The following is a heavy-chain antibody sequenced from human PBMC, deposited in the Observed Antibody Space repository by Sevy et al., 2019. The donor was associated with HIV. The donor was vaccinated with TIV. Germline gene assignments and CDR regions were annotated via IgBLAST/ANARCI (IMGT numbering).Heavy chain of an antibody. V-gene: IGHV3-23*01. CDR2: ISGSGGST. Sequence: GGSLRLSCAASGFTFSSYAMSWVRQAPGKGLEWVSAISGSGGSTYYADSVKGRFTFSRDNSKNTLYLQMNSLRAEDTAVYYCAKDRIAVAGHPSYFDYWGQRTLVTVSS. CDR1: GFTFSSYA. CDR3: AKDRIAVAGHPSYFDY. D-gene: IGHD6-19*01. J-gene: IGHJ4*02.